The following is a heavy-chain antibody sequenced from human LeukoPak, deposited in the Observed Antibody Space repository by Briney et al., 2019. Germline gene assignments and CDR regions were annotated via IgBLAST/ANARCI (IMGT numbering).Heavy chain of an antibody. V-gene: IGHV3-23*01. CDR3: AKDLYYGSGTPGYFDY. CDR2: ISGSGGST. CDR1: GFTFSSYA. J-gene: IGHJ4*02. D-gene: IGHD3-10*01. Sequence: GGSLRLSCAASGFTFSSYAMSWVRQAPGKGLEWVSAISGSGGSTYYADSVKGRFTISRDNSKNTLYLQMNSLRAEDTAVYYCAKDLYYGSGTPGYFDYWGQGTLVTVSS.